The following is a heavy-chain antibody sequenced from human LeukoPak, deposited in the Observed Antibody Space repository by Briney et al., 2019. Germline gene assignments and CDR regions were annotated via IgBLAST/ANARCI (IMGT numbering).Heavy chain of an antibody. CDR3: ARDGEDSGGTVLWGAFDI. D-gene: IGHD2-15*01. Sequence: ASVKVSCKASGYTFTSYYMHGVRQAPGQGLEWMGIINPSGGSTSYAQKFQGRVTMTRDMSTSTVYMELSSLRSEDTAVYYCARDGEDSGGTVLWGAFDIWGQGTMVTVSS. J-gene: IGHJ3*02. V-gene: IGHV1-46*01. CDR2: INPSGGST. CDR1: GYTFTSYY.